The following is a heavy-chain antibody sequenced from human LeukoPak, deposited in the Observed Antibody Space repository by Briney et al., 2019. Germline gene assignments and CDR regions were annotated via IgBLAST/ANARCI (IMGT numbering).Heavy chain of an antibody. J-gene: IGHJ5*02. Sequence: SETLSLTCTVSGGSISSYYWSWIRQSPGKGLECIGYIHYTGSTNYNPSLKSRVTISVDTSKNQFSLKLSSVTAADTAVYYCARTYSSSWYNWFDPWGQGTLVTVSS. CDR1: GGSISSYY. D-gene: IGHD6-13*01. V-gene: IGHV4-59*01. CDR3: ARTYSSSWYNWFDP. CDR2: IHYTGST.